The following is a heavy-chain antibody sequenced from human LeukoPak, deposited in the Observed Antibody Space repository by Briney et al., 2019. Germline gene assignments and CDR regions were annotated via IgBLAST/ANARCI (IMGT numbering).Heavy chain of an antibody. CDR1: GFSVSRNY. Sequence: GGSLRLSCAPSGFSVSRNYMTWVSQAPGEGLEWVSLIYSGGSTSYADSVKGRFTISRDNSKNTLYLQMNSLRAEDTAAYYCARETDHQTDGDYWGQGTLVTASS. J-gene: IGHJ4*02. D-gene: IGHD1-1*01. V-gene: IGHV3-66*01. CDR3: ARETDHQTDGDY. CDR2: IYSGGST.